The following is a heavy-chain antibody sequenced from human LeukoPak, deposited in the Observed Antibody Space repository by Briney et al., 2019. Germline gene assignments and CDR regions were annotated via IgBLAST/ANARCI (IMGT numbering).Heavy chain of an antibody. Sequence: SETLSLTCTVSGGSISSSSYYWGWIRQPPGKGLEWIGSIYYSGGTYYNPSLKSRVTISVDTSKNQFSLKLSSVTAADTAVYYCARGGSWDYFDYWGQGTLVTVSS. D-gene: IGHD1-26*01. V-gene: IGHV4-39*07. J-gene: IGHJ4*02. CDR2: IYYSGGT. CDR3: ARGGSWDYFDY. CDR1: GGSISSSSYY.